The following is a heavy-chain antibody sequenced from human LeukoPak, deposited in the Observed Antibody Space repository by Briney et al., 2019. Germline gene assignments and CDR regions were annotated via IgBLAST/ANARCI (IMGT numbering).Heavy chain of an antibody. CDR1: GFTFSSFA. CDR3: ARDRVAAADLDY. CDR2: ISYEGTNN. D-gene: IGHD6-13*01. Sequence: GGSLGLSCAASGFTFSSFAMHWVRQAPGKGLEWVAVISYEGTNNHYADSVKGRFTVSRDNSKNTLYLQMDSLRTEDTAVYYCARDRVAAADLDYWGQGTLVTVSS. V-gene: IGHV3-30*04. J-gene: IGHJ4*02.